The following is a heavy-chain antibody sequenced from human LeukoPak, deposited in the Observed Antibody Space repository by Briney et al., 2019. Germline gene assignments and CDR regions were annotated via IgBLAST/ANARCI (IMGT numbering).Heavy chain of an antibody. CDR2: ISGSGGST. D-gene: IGHD3-3*01. Sequence: GGSLRLSCAASGFTFSSYAMSWVRQAPGKGLEWVSAISGSGGSTYYADSVKGRFTISRDNSKNTLYLQMNSLRAEDTAVYYCAKSPIHYDFWSGPVTNYFDYWGQGTLVTVSS. V-gene: IGHV3-23*01. CDR3: AKSPIHYDFWSGPVTNYFDY. CDR1: GFTFSSYA. J-gene: IGHJ4*02.